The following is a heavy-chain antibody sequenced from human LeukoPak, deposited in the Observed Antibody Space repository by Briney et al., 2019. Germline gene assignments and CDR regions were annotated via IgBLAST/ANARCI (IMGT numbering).Heavy chain of an antibody. V-gene: IGHV5-51*01. CDR2: IYPGDSDT. D-gene: IGHD6-6*01. Sequence: GESLKISCKGSGYSFTNYWIGWVRQMPGKGLEWMGIIYPGDSDTRYSPSFQGQVTISADESISTAYLQWSSLKASDTAMYYCAWIDSSSWYYFDYWGQGTLVTVSS. J-gene: IGHJ4*02. CDR1: GYSFTNYW. CDR3: AWIDSSSWYYFDY.